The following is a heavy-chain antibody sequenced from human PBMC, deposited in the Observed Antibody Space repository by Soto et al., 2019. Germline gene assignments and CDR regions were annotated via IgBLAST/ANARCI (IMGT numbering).Heavy chain of an antibody. Sequence: EVQLVESGGGLVKPGGSLRLSCAASGFTFSNAWMNWVRQAPGKGLEWVGRIKSKTDGGTTDYAAPVKGRFTISRDDSKNTLYLQMNSLKPEDTAVYYCTTARVVVTKYGMDVWGQGTTVTVSS. CDR1: GFTFSNAW. J-gene: IGHJ6*02. CDR2: IKSKTDGGTT. V-gene: IGHV3-15*07. CDR3: TTARVVVTKYGMDV. D-gene: IGHD2-21*02.